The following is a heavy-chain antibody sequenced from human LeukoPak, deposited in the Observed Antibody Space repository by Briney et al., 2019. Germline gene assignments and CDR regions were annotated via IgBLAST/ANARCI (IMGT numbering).Heavy chain of an antibody. CDR3: ARHRKDRYYDILTGPPTDAFDI. Sequence: GESLKISCKGSGYSFTTYWIGWVRQMPGKGLEWMGIIYPGDSDTRYSPSFQGQVTISADKSISTAYLQWSSLKASDTAMYYCARHRKDRYYDILTGPPTDAFDIWGQGTMVTVSS. CDR2: IYPGDSDT. J-gene: IGHJ3*02. V-gene: IGHV5-51*01. CDR1: GYSFTTYW. D-gene: IGHD3-9*01.